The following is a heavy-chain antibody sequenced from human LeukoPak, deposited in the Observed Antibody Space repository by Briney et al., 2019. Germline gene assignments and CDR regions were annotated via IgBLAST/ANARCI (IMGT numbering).Heavy chain of an antibody. CDR3: ATVDYDSSGYFDY. J-gene: IGHJ4*02. V-gene: IGHV1-24*01. Sequence: ASVKVSCKVSGYTLTELSMHWVRQAPGKGLEWMGGFDPEDGETIYAQKFQGRVTMTEDTSTDTAYMELSSLRSEGTAVYYCATVDYDSSGYFDYWGQGTLVTVSS. CDR2: FDPEDGET. CDR1: GYTLTELS. D-gene: IGHD3-22*01.